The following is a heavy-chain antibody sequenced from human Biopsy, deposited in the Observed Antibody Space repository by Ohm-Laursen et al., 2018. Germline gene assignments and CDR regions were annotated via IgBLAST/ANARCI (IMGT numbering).Heavy chain of an antibody. CDR3: ARGMRSSGWPYFDS. CDR2: IYDRGSTA. J-gene: IGHJ4*02. V-gene: IGHV4-61*01. Sequence: GTLSLICTVSGDSVSSGSFYWTWIRQPPGQGLENIGYIYDRGSTANYNPSLESRVTMSVDMPKNQFSLKLSPVTAADTAIYYCARGMRSSGWPYFDSWGQGTLVTVSS. CDR1: GDSVSSGSFY. D-gene: IGHD6-19*01.